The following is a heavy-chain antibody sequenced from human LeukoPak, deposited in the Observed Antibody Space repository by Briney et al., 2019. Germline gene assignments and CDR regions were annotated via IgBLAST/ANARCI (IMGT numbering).Heavy chain of an antibody. CDR2: IYPGDSDT. CDR1: GYSFTSYW. Sequence: GESLKISCKGSGYSFTSYWIDWVRQMPGKGLEWMGIIYPGDSDTRYSPSFQGQVTISADKSISTAYLQWSSLKASDTAMYYCARHPTYYDFWSGSPPDYWGQGTLVTVSS. V-gene: IGHV5-51*01. D-gene: IGHD3-3*01. CDR3: ARHPTYYDFWSGSPPDY. J-gene: IGHJ4*02.